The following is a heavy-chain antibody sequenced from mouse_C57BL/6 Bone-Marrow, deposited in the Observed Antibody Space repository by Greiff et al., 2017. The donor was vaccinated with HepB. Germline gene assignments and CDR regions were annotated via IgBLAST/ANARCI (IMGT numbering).Heavy chain of an antibody. CDR2: ISSGSSTI. CDR3: ARRLRRPHYYAMDY. V-gene: IGHV5-17*01. J-gene: IGHJ4*01. D-gene: IGHD2-2*01. Sequence: EVKLVESGGGLVKPGGSLKLSCAASGFTFSDYGMHWVRQAPEKGLEWVAYISSGSSTIYYADKVKGRFTISRDNAKTTLFLQMTSLRSEDTAMYYCARRLRRPHYYAMDYWGQGTSVTVSS. CDR1: GFTFSDYG.